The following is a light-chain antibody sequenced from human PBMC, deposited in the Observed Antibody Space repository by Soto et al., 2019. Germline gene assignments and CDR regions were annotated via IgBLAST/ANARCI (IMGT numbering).Light chain of an antibody. Sequence: DIQMTQSPSTLSASVGDRVTITCRASQSISSWLAWYQQKPGKAPKLLIYDASSLESGVPSRFSGSGSGTDFNLTISSLQPDDFATYYCQQYNSYSWTFGQGTKVEIK. J-gene: IGKJ1*01. CDR1: QSISSW. CDR3: QQYNSYSWT. CDR2: DAS. V-gene: IGKV1-5*01.